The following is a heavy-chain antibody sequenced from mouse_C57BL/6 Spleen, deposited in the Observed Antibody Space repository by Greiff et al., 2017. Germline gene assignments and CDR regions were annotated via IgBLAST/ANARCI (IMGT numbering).Heavy chain of an antibody. V-gene: IGHV3-6*01. CDR3: ARDWDW. D-gene: IGHD4-1*01. CDR1: GYSITSGYY. Sequence: DVKLQESGPGLVKPSQSLSLTCSVTGYSITSGYYWNWIRQFPGNKLEWMGYISYDGSNNYNPSLKNRISITRDTSKNQFFLKLNSVTTEDTATYYCARDWDWWGQGTTLTVSS. CDR2: ISYDGSN. J-gene: IGHJ2*01.